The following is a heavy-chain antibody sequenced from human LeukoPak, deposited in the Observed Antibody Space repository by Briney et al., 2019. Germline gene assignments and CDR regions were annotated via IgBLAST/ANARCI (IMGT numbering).Heavy chain of an antibody. J-gene: IGHJ4*02. V-gene: IGHV4-4*02. CDR2: IYHSGST. D-gene: IGHD3-22*01. CDR1: GGSISSSNW. CDR3: ARGSGETGGYYYVY. Sequence: SETLSLTCAVSGGSISSSNWWSWVRQPPGKGLEWIGEIYHSGSTNYNPSLKSRVTISVDKSKNQFSLKLSSVTAADTAVYYCARGSGETGGYYYVYWGRGTPVTVSS.